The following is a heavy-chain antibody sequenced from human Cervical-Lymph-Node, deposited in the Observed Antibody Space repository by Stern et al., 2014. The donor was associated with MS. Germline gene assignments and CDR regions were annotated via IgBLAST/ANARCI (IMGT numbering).Heavy chain of an antibody. CDR1: GFTFTSSA. CDR3: AAEPMYYSDSVGAFDI. J-gene: IGHJ3*02. V-gene: IGHV1-58*01. CDR2: IVVGSGNT. Sequence: QLEESGPEVKKPGTSVKVSCKASGFTFTSSAVQWVRQARGQRLEWIRWIVVGSGNTNYAQKFQERVTITRDMSTSTAYMELSSLRSEDTAVYYCAAEPMYYSDSVGAFDIWGQGTMVTVSS. D-gene: IGHD3-22*01.